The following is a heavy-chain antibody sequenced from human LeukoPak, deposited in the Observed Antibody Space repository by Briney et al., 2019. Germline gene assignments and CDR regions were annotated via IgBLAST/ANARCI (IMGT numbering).Heavy chain of an antibody. CDR2: ISYGGST. CDR3: ARHTVGTRSHDY. J-gene: IGHJ4*02. CDR1: GAXISSSDYY. V-gene: IGHV4-39*01. D-gene: IGHD1-26*01. Sequence: SETLSLTCTVSGAXISSSDYYWGWIRQPPGKGLEWIGTISYGGSTYSNPSLKSRVTISVDSSKNQFSLKLTSVTAADTAVYYCARHTVGTRSHDYWGQGTLVTVSS.